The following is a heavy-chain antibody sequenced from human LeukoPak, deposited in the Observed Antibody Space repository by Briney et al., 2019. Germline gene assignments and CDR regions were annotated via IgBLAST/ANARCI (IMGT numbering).Heavy chain of an antibody. J-gene: IGHJ4*02. D-gene: IGHD5-12*01. Sequence: SETLSLTCAVYDGSFSGYYWSWIRQPPGKGLEWIGEINHSGSTNYNPSLKSRVTISVDTSKNQFSLKLSSVTAADTAVYYCARAWWLRPLDYWGQGTLVTVSS. CDR2: INHSGST. CDR1: DGSFSGYY. V-gene: IGHV4-34*01. CDR3: ARAWWLRPLDY.